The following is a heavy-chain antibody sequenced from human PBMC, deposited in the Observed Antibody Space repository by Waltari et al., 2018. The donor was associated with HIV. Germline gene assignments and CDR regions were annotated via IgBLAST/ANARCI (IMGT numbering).Heavy chain of an antibody. J-gene: IGHJ4*02. CDR1: GCPISSYY. CDR2: IYYSGST. CDR3: ARDRGDYAWDY. V-gene: IGHV4-59*01. Sequence: QVQLQESGPGLVKPSETLSLTCTVSGCPISSYYWSWIRQPPGKGLEWIGHIYYSGSTNYHPSLKSRVTISVDTSKNQFSLNLTSVTAADTAVYYCARDRGDYAWDYWGQGTLVTVSS. D-gene: IGHD4-17*01.